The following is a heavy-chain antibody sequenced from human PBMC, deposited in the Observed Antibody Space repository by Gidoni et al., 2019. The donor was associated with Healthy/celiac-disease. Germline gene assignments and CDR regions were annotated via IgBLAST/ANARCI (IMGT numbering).Heavy chain of an antibody. CDR3: ARGYKVGATDLDY. D-gene: IGHD1-26*01. V-gene: IGHV1-3*01. CDR1: GYTFTRYA. J-gene: IGHJ4*02. Sequence: QVQLVQSGAEVKKPGASVKVSCKASGYTFTRYAMHWVRQAPGQRLEWMGWINAGNGNTKYSQKFQGRVTITRDTSASTAYMELSSLRSEDTAVYYCARGYKVGATDLDYWGQGTLVTVSS. CDR2: INAGNGNT.